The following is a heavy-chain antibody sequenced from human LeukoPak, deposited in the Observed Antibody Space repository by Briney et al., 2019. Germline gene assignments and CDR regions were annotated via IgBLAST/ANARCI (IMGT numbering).Heavy chain of an antibody. J-gene: IGHJ4*02. V-gene: IGHV3-53*01. D-gene: IGHD6-13*01. CDR2: IYSGGAT. Sequence: GGSLRLSCAASGFTVSSDYMSWVRQAPGKGLEWVSVIYSGGATHYADSVKGRFIISRDSSKNTLYLQMNRLRAEDTAVYYCARDIVAAGLFFDYWGQGTPVTVSS. CDR3: ARDIVAAGLFFDY. CDR1: GFTVSSDY.